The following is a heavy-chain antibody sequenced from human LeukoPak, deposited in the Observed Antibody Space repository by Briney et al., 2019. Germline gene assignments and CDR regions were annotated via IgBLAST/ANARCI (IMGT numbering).Heavy chain of an antibody. CDR2: ISGSGGST. CDR1: GFTFSSYS. V-gene: IGHV3-23*01. CDR3: AKVPAGEDIVATPY. Sequence: PGGSLRLSCAASGFTFSSYSMNWVRQAPGKGLEWVSAISGSGGSTYYADSVKGRFTISRDNSKNTLYLQMNSLRAEDTAVYYCAKVPAGEDIVATPYWGQGTLVTVSS. J-gene: IGHJ4*02. D-gene: IGHD5-12*01.